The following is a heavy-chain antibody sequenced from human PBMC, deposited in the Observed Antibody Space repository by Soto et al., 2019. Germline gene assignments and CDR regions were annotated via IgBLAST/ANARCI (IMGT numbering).Heavy chain of an antibody. Sequence: PSETLSLTSTVAGGSISSSGYYWGWIRQPPGKGLEWIGSIYFSGSTHYNVSLTSRVTISVGTSRNQFSLKLSSVTATDTAVYYCARHVRGWQLMLDNWGQGSLVTVSS. D-gene: IGHD6-13*01. J-gene: IGHJ4*02. V-gene: IGHV4-39*01. CDR3: ARHVRGWQLMLDN. CDR2: IYFSGST. CDR1: GGSISSSGYY.